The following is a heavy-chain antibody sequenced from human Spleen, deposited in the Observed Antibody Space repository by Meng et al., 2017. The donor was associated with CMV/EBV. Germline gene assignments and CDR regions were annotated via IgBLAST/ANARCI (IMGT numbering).Heavy chain of an antibody. CDR3: ASARPYRVRGVLNPFNY. Sequence: SETLSLTCTVSGGSISSDSYYWAWIRQPPGKGLEWIGSMYYRGSTYYNPSLRSRVSSSAHTSYSQFSLQLRSVTAADTAIYFCASARPYRVRGVLNPFNYWGQGMLVTVSS. J-gene: IGHJ4*02. CDR1: GGSISSDSYY. D-gene: IGHD3-10*02. CDR2: MYYRGST. V-gene: IGHV4-39*07.